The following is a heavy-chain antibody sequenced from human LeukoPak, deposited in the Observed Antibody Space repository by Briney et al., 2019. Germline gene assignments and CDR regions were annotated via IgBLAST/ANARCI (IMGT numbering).Heavy chain of an antibody. CDR2: ITAGNGNT. D-gene: IGHD4-11*01. Sequence: ASVKVSCKASGYTFTSYAISWLRQAPGQRLEWMGWITAGNGNTKYSQEFQGRVTITRETPASTVYMELSSLRAEDMAVYYCARGPTTEAYFDFWGPGTLVTVSS. V-gene: IGHV1-3*03. CDR3: ARGPTTEAYFDF. J-gene: IGHJ4*02. CDR1: GYTFTSYA.